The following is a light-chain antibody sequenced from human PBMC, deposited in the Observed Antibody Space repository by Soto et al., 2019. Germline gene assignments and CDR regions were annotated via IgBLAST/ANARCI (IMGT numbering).Light chain of an antibody. CDR3: QHRSNWPRA. Sequence: EIVLTQSPATLPLSPGESATLSCRASQSVNNYLAWYQHKPGQAPRLLIYDASNRATGIPARFSGSGSGTDFTLTISSLEPEDFAVYYCQHRSNWPRAFGQGTQLEIK. CDR1: QSVNNY. J-gene: IGKJ5*01. CDR2: DAS. V-gene: IGKV3-11*01.